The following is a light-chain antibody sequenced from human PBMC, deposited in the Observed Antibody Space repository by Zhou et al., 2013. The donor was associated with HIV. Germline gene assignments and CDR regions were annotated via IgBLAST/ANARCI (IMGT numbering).Light chain of an antibody. CDR1: QGIGGW. CDR2: ATS. CDR3: QQSYSTPRT. J-gene: IGKJ1*01. Sequence: DIQMTQSPSTLSASVGDRVTITCRTSQGIGGWLAWYQQKTGKAPKLLIYATSTLQGGVPSRFSGSGSGTDFTLTISSLQPEDFATYYCQQSYSTPRTFGQGTKVEIK. V-gene: IGKV1-39*01.